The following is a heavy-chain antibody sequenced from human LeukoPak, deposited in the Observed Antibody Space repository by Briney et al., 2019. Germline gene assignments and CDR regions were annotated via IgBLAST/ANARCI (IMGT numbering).Heavy chain of an antibody. J-gene: IGHJ4*02. D-gene: IGHD2-15*01. CDR1: GFTFSSHW. CDR2: INGDGSST. V-gene: IGHV3-74*01. Sequence: GGSLRLSCAASGFTFSSHWMHWVRQAPGKGLVWVSRINGDGSSTSYADSVKGRFTISRDNAKSTVYLQMNSLTAEDTAVYHCARAFCPGGSCYGRFDYWGQGTLVTVSS. CDR3: ARAFCPGGSCYGRFDY.